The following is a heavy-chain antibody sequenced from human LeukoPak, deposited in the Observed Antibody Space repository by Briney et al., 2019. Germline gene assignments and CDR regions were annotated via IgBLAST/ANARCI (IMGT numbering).Heavy chain of an antibody. V-gene: IGHV4-59*08. CDR2: IYYSGST. D-gene: IGHD2-2*01. J-gene: IGHJ5*02. Sequence: PSETLSLTCTVSGGSISNYYWSWIRQPPGKGLEWIGYIYYSGSTNYNPSLKSRVTISVDTSKNQFSLKLTSVTAADTAVYYCARHVKSGTGSYNWFDPWGQGTLVTVSS. CDR3: ARHVKSGTGSYNWFDP. CDR1: GGSISNYY.